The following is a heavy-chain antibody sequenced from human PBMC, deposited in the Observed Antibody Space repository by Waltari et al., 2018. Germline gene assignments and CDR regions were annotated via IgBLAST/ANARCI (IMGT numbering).Heavy chain of an antibody. CDR1: GFSFTLYA. D-gene: IGHD1-1*01. V-gene: IGHV3-48*02. Sequence: EVQLVESGGNLVQPGGSLRLSCVASGFSFTLYAMNWVRQAPGKVLEWISYISRENATIYAAESVQGRFTVSRDNAKKSLVLQLNSLRDDDTAIYFCARNDFDGAGIYDPWGQGTLFTVSS. CDR2: ISRENATI. J-gene: IGHJ5*02. CDR3: ARNDFDGAGIYDP.